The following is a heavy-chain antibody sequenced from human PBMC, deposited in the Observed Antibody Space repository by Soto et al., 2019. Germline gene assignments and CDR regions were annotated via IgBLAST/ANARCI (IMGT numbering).Heavy chain of an antibody. V-gene: IGHV3-23*01. D-gene: IGHD6-19*01. J-gene: IGHJ5*02. Sequence: EVQLLESGGGLVQPGGSLRLSCAASGFTFSNYAMTWVRQAAGKGLEWDSSISGPGGSTYYADSVQGRFTISRDNSKNTLFLQMNSLRAEDTALYYCARDERIAVAGTDTWGQGILVTVTS. CDR3: ARDERIAVAGTDT. CDR1: GFTFSNYA. CDR2: ISGPGGST.